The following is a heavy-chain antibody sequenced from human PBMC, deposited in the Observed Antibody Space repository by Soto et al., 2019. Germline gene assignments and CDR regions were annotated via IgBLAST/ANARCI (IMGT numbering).Heavy chain of an antibody. CDR1: GFTFDDYA. Sequence: PGGSLRLSCAASGFTFDDYAMHWVRQAPGKGLKWVSGISWNSGSIGYADSVKGRFTISRDNAKNSLYLQMNSLRAEDTALYYCAKDLDCSGGSCTGDAFDIWGQGTMVTVSS. V-gene: IGHV3-9*01. D-gene: IGHD2-15*01. CDR2: ISWNSGSI. J-gene: IGHJ3*02. CDR3: AKDLDCSGGSCTGDAFDI.